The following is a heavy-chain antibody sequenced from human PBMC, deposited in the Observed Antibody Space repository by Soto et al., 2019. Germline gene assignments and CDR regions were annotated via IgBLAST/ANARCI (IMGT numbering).Heavy chain of an antibody. CDR3: ARDAGGYDFTMTFDP. CDR1: GFTFSSYA. CDR2: ISYDGSNK. J-gene: IGHJ5*02. D-gene: IGHD5-12*01. Sequence: GGSLRLSCAASGFTFSSYAMHWVRQAPGKGLEWVAVISYDGSNKYYADSVKGRFTISRDNSKNTLYLQMNSLRAEDTAVYYCARDAGGYDFTMTFDPWGQGTLVTVSS. V-gene: IGHV3-30-3*01.